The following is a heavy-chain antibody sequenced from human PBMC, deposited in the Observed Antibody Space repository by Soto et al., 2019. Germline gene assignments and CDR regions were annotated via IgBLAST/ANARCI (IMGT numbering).Heavy chain of an antibody. D-gene: IGHD3-10*01. V-gene: IGHV1-69*13. Sequence: SVKVSCKASGGTFSSYAVSWVRQAPGQGLEWMGGIIPIFGTANYAQKFQGRVTITADESTSTAYMELSSLRSEDTAVYYCARDLTHYYGSGSYYNGDGMDVWGQGTTVTVSS. CDR1: GGTFSSYA. CDR3: ARDLTHYYGSGSYYNGDGMDV. J-gene: IGHJ6*02. CDR2: IIPIFGTA.